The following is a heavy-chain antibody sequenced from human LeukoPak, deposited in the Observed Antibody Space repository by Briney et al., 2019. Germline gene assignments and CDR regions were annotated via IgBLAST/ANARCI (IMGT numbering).Heavy chain of an antibody. CDR1: GFTFSSYG. CDR2: ISYDGSNK. J-gene: IGHJ4*02. Sequence: GGPLRLSCAASGFTFSSYGMHWVRQAPGKGLEWVAVISYDGSNKYYADSVKGRFTISRDNSKNTLYLQMNSLRAEDTAVYYCAKVSQQPTYYFDYWGQGTLVTVSS. CDR3: AKVSQQPTYYFDY. V-gene: IGHV3-33*05. D-gene: IGHD6-13*01.